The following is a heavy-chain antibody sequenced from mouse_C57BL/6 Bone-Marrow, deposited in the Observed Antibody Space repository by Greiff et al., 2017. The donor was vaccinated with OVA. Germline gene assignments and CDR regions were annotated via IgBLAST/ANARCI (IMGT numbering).Heavy chain of an antibody. CDR1: GYAFSSSW. D-gene: IGHD2-4*01. J-gene: IGHJ1*03. CDR2: IYPGDGDT. CDR3: AREDDYDWYFDV. Sequence: VQLQQSGPELVKPGASVKISCKASGYAFSSSWMNWVKQRPGKGLEWIGRIYPGDGDTNYNGKFKGKATLTADKSSSTAYMQLSSLTSEDYAVYFCAREDDYDWYFDVWGTGTTVTVSS. V-gene: IGHV1-82*01.